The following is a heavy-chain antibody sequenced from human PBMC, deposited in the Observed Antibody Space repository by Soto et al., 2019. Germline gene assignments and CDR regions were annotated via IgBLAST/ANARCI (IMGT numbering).Heavy chain of an antibody. CDR3: ARDLAAGDH. CDR2: INPASGST. Sequence: QVQLVQSGAEVKKPGASVKVSCRTSGYTFTHYYIHWVRQAPGQGIEWLAIINPASGSTNYAQDFQGRVTLTMDTSTTTVYMELSGLRAEDAAIFYWARDLAAGDHWGQGTLVTVSS. J-gene: IGHJ4*02. V-gene: IGHV1-46*01. CDR1: GYTFTHYY. D-gene: IGHD6-13*01.